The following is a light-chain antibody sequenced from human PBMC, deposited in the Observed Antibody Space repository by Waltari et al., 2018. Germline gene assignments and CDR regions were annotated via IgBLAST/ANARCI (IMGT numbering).Light chain of an antibody. V-gene: IGLV2-14*03. CDR1: ANDVGRYHF. J-gene: IGLJ3*02. CDR2: DVN. CDR3: ASYRTDNTRV. Sequence: QSALTQPASVSGYPEQSITISCTGTANDVGRYHFVSWYQQHPGKAPKLLIYDVNSRPSGVSTRFSGSKSGTTASLTVSGLQPEDEADYFCASYRTDNTRVFGGGTKLSVL.